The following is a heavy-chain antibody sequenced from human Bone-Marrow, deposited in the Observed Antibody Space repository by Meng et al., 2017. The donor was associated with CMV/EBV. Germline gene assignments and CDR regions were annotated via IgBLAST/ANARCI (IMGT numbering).Heavy chain of an antibody. Sequence: ESLKISCAASGFTFSSYWMSWVRQAPGKGLEWVANIKQDGSEKYYVDSVKGRFTVTRDNAKNSLFLQMNSLGVDDTAVYYCAAGDCFDDCGQGTLVTVSS. V-gene: IGHV3-7*01. CDR2: IKQDGSEK. CDR3: AAGDCFDD. J-gene: IGHJ4*02. D-gene: IGHD3-10*01. CDR1: GFTFSSYW.